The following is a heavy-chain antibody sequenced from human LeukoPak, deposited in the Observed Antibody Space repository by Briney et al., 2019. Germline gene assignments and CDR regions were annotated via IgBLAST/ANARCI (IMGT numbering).Heavy chain of an antibody. CDR2: MNPYSGGT. V-gene: IGHV1-8*01. CDR1: GYIFDDYD. D-gene: IGHD1-14*01. CDR3: ARFHRHQLPKSDY. J-gene: IGHJ4*02. Sequence: ASVKVSCKTSGYIFDDYDINWVRQATGQGLEWMGWMNPYSGGTDYAQNFQGRVTMTRDTSISTAYMELSSLTSEDTAVYYCARFHRHQLPKSDYWGQGTLVTVSS.